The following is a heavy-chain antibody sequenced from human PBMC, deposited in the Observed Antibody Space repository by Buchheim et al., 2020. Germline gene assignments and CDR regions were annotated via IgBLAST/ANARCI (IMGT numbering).Heavy chain of an antibody. D-gene: IGHD6-13*01. J-gene: IGHJ4*02. Sequence: VQLVESGGGLVKPGGSLRLSCAASGFTFSDYYMSWIRQAPGKGLEWVSVIYSGGSTYYADSVQGRFTVSGDNSRNTLYLQMTSLRAEDTAFYYCARGRGSSSRYYFDCWGQGTL. CDR2: IYSGGST. CDR3: ARGRGSSSRYYFDC. V-gene: IGHV3-66*01. CDR1: GFTFSDYY.